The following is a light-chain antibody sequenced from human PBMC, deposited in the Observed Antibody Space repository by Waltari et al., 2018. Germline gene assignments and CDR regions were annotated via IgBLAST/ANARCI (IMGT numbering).Light chain of an antibody. CDR2: DAS. V-gene: IGKV1-5*03. Sequence: DIQMTQSPSTLSASVGDRVTVTCRASQSVSSWLAWYQQKPGKAPKLLIYDASSLESGVPSRVSGSASGTEFTLTITSLQPDDSATYYCQQYSTYGTFGQGTKVEIK. CDR1: QSVSSW. CDR3: QQYSTYGT. J-gene: IGKJ1*01.